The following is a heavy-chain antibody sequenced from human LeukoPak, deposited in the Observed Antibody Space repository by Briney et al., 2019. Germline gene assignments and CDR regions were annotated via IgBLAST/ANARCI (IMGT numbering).Heavy chain of an antibody. Sequence: PSETLSLTCTVSGDSISNYQWNWVRQPPGKGLEWIGSIYNTGTSTVNPSLKSRVTISVDTSKNLFSLTLTSVTAADTAMYYCARRSDSWGQGALVTVSS. CDR1: GDSISNYQ. CDR3: ARRSDS. V-gene: IGHV4-59*08. J-gene: IGHJ4*02. CDR2: IYNTGTS.